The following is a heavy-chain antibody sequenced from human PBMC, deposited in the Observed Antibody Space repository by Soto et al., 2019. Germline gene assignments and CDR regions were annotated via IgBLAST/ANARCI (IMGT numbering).Heavy chain of an antibody. CDR1: GYTFTSYG. D-gene: IGHD5-12*01. CDR3: AGVPVVGRVVAKLVYFDY. J-gene: IGHJ4*02. CDR2: ISAYNGNT. Sequence: QVQLVQSGAEVKKPGASVKVSCKASGYTFTSYGISWVRQAPGQGLEWMGWISAYNGNTNYAQKLQGRVTMTTDTSASTAYMELRSLRSDDTAVYFCAGVPVVGRVVAKLVYFDYWGQGTLVTVSS. V-gene: IGHV1-18*01.